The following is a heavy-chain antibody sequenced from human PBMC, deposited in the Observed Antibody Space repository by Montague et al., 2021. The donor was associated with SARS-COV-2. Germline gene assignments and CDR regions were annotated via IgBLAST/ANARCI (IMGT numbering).Heavy chain of an antibody. V-gene: IGHV4-34*01. D-gene: IGHD3-10*01. CDR2: INHSANT. CDR3: ASGIYPSGSYYNRYCYGLNI. Sequence: SETLSLTCAVYGGSLSGYYWSWIRQPPEKGLEWIGEINHSANTKXNPSLKSPVTISIDTSKNQFSLKMTSVTAADTATYYCASGIYPSGSYYNRYCYGLNIWGPGTTVIVSS. J-gene: IGHJ6*02. CDR1: GGSLSGYY.